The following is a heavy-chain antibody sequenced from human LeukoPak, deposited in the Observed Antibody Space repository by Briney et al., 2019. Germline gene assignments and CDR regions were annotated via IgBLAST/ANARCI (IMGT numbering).Heavy chain of an antibody. V-gene: IGHV4-30-2*01. CDR1: GGSISSGGYS. J-gene: IGHJ3*02. D-gene: IGHD3-10*01. Sequence: PSETLSLTCAVSGGSISSGGYSWSWIRQPPGKGLEWIGYIYHSGSTYYNPSLKSRVTISVDTSKDQFSLKLSSVTAADTAVYYCARGPYGSGSYYIHTPVAFDIWGQGTMVTVSS. CDR3: ARGPYGSGSYYIHTPVAFDI. CDR2: IYHSGST.